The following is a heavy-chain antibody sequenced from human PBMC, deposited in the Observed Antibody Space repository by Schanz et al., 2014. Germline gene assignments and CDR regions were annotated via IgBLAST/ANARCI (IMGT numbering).Heavy chain of an antibody. J-gene: IGHJ4*02. Sequence: EMQLLESGGGLVQPGGSLRLSCAASGFTFSSYAMSWVRQAPGKGLEWVSTIGTSGGTNYAESVKGRFTISRDNSKNTLYLQMNSLRAEDTAVYYCARIGGSVFDYWAQGTLVTVSS. V-gene: IGHV3-23*01. D-gene: IGHD3-10*01. CDR2: IGTSGGT. CDR1: GFTFSSYA. CDR3: ARIGGSVFDY.